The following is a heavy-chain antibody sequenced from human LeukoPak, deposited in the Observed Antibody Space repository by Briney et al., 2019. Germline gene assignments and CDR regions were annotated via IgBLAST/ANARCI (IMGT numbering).Heavy chain of an antibody. Sequence: PGGTLRLSCAASGFTFSSYGMSWVRQAPGKGLEWVSVIYSGGSTYYADSVKGRFTTSRDNSKNTLYLQMNSLRAEDTAVYYCARDNYYDSSGYYSIGRSHDAFDIWGQGTMVTVSS. CDR1: GFTFSSYG. J-gene: IGHJ3*02. D-gene: IGHD3-22*01. CDR2: IYSGGST. V-gene: IGHV3-53*01. CDR3: ARDNYYDSSGYYSIGRSHDAFDI.